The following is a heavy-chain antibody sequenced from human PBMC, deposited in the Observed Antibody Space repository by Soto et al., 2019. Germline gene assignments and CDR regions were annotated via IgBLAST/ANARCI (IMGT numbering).Heavy chain of an antibody. CDR3: ALRLGDPGRLYFAD. CDR1: GGSISSGGYY. V-gene: IGHV4-31*03. J-gene: IGHJ4*02. D-gene: IGHD3-16*01. Sequence: QVQLQESGPGLVKPSQTLSLTCTVSGGSISSGGYYWSWIRQHPGKGLEWIGYIFYSGSTYYNPPLKSRVTLXGXTXXNQFSLKLSSVTAADTAVYYCALRLGDPGRLYFADWGQGTLVTVSS. CDR2: IFYSGST.